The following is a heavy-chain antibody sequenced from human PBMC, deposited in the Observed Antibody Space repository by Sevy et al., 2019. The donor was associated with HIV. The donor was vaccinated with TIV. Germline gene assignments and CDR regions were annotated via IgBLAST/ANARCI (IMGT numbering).Heavy chain of an antibody. D-gene: IGHD3-16*02. Sequence: SETLSLTCAVYGGSFSGYYWSWIRQPPGKGLEWIGEINHSGSTNYNPSLKSRVTISVDTSKNQFSLKLSSVTAADSAVYYCARGISVWGSFYYGMDVWGQGTTVTVSS. CDR3: ARGISVWGSFYYGMDV. J-gene: IGHJ6*02. CDR2: INHSGST. V-gene: IGHV4-34*01. CDR1: GGSFSGYY.